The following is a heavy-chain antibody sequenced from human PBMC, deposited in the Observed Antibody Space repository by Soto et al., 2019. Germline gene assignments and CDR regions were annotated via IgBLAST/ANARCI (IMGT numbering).Heavy chain of an antibody. Sequence: QITVKESGPTLVRPTQTLTLTCTVSGFSLDTWGVGVGWIRQPPGKAPEWLALIYWDDDKRYSPSLQNRLTIPKDTSNNQLVLTVTNMDPVDTVTYYCARALGSWGSYYFDHWGQGTLVTVSS. J-gene: IGHJ4*02. D-gene: IGHD3-10*01. CDR3: ARALGSWGSYYFDH. CDR1: GFSLDTWGVG. V-gene: IGHV2-5*02. CDR2: IYWDDDK.